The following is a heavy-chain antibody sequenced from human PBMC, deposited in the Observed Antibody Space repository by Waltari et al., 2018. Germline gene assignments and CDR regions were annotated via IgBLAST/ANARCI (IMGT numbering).Heavy chain of an antibody. CDR2: IIPILGIT. Sequence: QVQLVQSGAEVKKPGSSVKVSCKASGGTFSSYAISWVRQAPGQGLEWMGGIIPILGITNYAQKFQGRVTITADESTSTAYMELSSLRSEDTAVYYCARGLGYLIFESGWDYWGQGTLVTVSS. J-gene: IGHJ4*02. V-gene: IGHV1-69*04. CDR1: GGTFSSYA. CDR3: ARGLGYLIFESGWDY. D-gene: IGHD6-19*01.